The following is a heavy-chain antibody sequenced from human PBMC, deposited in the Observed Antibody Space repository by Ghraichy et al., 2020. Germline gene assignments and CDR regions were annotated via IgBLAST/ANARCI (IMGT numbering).Heavy chain of an antibody. J-gene: IGHJ6*02. CDR3: ARDSVLAYSSSSGDYYYGMDV. Sequence: GGSLRLSCAASGFTFSSYSMNWVRQAPGKGLEWVSSISGSSGYIYYADSVKGRFTMSRDNAKNSLYLQMNSLRAEDTAVYYCARDSVLAYSSSSGDYYYGMDVWGQGTTVTVSS. V-gene: IGHV3-21*01. CDR2: ISGSSGYI. CDR1: GFTFSSYS. D-gene: IGHD6-6*01.